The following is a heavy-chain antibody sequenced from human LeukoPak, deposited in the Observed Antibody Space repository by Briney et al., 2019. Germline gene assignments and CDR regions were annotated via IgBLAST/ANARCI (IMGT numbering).Heavy chain of an antibody. Sequence: PGGSLRLSCAASGFTFSSYAMHWVRQAPGKGLEWVAVISYDGSNKYYADSVKGRFTISRDNSKNTLYLQMNSLRAEDTAVYYCAKPFGSSGWTLGYWGQGTLVTVSS. J-gene: IGHJ4*02. CDR3: AKPFGSSGWTLGY. CDR2: ISYDGSNK. CDR1: GFTFSSYA. V-gene: IGHV3-30*18. D-gene: IGHD6-19*01.